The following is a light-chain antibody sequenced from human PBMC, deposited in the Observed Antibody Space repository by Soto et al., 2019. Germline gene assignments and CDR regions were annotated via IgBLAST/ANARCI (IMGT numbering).Light chain of an antibody. CDR2: AAS. V-gene: IGKV1-27*01. CDR1: LPISND. Sequence: IQMTPHPPSLFASSGDRSTITSWASLPISNDLAWYQQKPGKIPNLLIYAASTLQAGVPSRFSGSGSGTDFTLTISSLQPEDVAAYYCQKYNSAPLTFGEGTKVDIK. J-gene: IGKJ4*01. CDR3: QKYNSAPLT.